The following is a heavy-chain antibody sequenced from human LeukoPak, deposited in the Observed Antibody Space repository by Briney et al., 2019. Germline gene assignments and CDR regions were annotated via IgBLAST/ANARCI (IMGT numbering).Heavy chain of an antibody. V-gene: IGHV3-21*04. J-gene: IGHJ3*02. Sequence: GGSLRLSCAASGFTFTSHTMNWVRQAPGKGLEWVSSIGIDTTTIYYADSVKGRFTISRDNAKNSLYLQMNSLRAEDTAVYYCAKGFRGAATDAFHIWGQGTMVTVSS. D-gene: IGHD3-10*01. CDR1: GFTFTSHT. CDR3: AKGFRGAATDAFHI. CDR2: IGIDTTTI.